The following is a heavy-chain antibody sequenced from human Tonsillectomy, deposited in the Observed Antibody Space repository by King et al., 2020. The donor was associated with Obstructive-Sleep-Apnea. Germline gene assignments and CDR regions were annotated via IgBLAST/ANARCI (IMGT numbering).Heavy chain of an antibody. J-gene: IGHJ4*02. D-gene: IGHD5-24*01. V-gene: IGHV1-69*09. Sequence: VQLVESGAEVKKPGSSVKVSCKASGGTFSSYAISWVRQAPGQGLEWMGRIIPILGIANYAQKFQGRVTITADKSTSTAYMELSSLRSEDTAVYYCATLARDGYNSGFVFFDYWGQGTLVTVSS. CDR3: ATLARDGYNSGFVFFDY. CDR1: GGTFSSYA. CDR2: IIPILGIA.